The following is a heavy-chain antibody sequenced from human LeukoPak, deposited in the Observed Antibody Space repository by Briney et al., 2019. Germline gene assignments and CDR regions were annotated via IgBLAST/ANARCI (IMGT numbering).Heavy chain of an antibody. Sequence: GGSLRLSCAASGFTFSSYAMHWVRQAPGKGLEWVAVISYDGSNKYYADSVKGRFTISRDNSKNTLYLQMNSLRAEDTAVYYCAKDLREYCSSTSCPTPFDYWGQGTLVTVSS. CDR3: AKDLREYCSSTSCPTPFDY. V-gene: IGHV3-30*04. J-gene: IGHJ4*02. CDR2: ISYDGSNK. D-gene: IGHD2-2*01. CDR1: GFTFSSYA.